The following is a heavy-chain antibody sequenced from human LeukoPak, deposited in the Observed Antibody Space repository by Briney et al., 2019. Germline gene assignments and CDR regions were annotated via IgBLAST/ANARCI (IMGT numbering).Heavy chain of an antibody. Sequence: GGSLRLSCAASGFTFDDYAMHWVRQAPGKGLEWVSGISWNSGSIGYADSVKGRFTISRDNAKNSLYLQMNSLRAEDTALYYCAKDISDTAMVIVYWGQGTLVTVSS. CDR1: GFTFDDYA. CDR3: AKDISDTAMVIVY. D-gene: IGHD5-18*01. J-gene: IGHJ4*02. V-gene: IGHV3-9*01. CDR2: ISWNSGSI.